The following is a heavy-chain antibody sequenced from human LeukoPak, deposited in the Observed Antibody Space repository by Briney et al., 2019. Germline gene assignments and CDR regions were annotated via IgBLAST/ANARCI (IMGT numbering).Heavy chain of an antibody. CDR3: ASLALELPGITGPEGQIFDY. J-gene: IGHJ4*02. CDR2: INWNGGST. Sequence: PGGSLRLSCAASGFTFDDYGMSWVRQAPGKGLEWVSGINWNGGSTGYADSVKGRFTISRDNAKNSLYLQMNSLRAEDTALYYCASLALELPGITGPEGQIFDYWGQGTLVTVSS. CDR1: GFTFDDYG. D-gene: IGHD1-7*01. V-gene: IGHV3-20*04.